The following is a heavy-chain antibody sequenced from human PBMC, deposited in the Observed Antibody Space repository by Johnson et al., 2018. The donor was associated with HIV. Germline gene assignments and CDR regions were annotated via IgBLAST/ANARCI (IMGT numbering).Heavy chain of an antibody. J-gene: IGHJ3*02. Sequence: VQLVESGGGLVQPGGSLRLSCAASGFTVSSNYMSWVRQAPGKGLEWVSVIYSGGSTYYADSVKGRFTISRDNSKNTLYLQMNSLRAEDTAVYYCARKKATVFSTTSTNYAFDIWGQGTMVTLSS. CDR3: ARKKATVFSTTSTNYAFDI. CDR2: IYSGGST. D-gene: IGHD1-1*01. V-gene: IGHV3-66*01. CDR1: GFTVSSNY.